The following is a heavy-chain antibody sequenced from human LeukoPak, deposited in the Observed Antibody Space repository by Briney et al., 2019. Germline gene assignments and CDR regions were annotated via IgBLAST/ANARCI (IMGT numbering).Heavy chain of an antibody. CDR1: GFTFSSYG. Sequence: GGSLRLSCAASGFTFSSYGMHWVRQAPGKGLEWVAFIRYDGSNKYYADSVKGRFTISRDNSKNTLYLQMNSLRAEDTAVYYCARLSGGNFMYYYYYYMDVWGKGTTVTISS. J-gene: IGHJ6*03. V-gene: IGHV3-30*02. CDR3: ARLSGGNFMYYYYYYMDV. D-gene: IGHD4-23*01. CDR2: IRYDGSNK.